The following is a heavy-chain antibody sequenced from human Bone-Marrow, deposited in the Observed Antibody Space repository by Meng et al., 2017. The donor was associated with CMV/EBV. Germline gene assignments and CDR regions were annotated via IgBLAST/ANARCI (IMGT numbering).Heavy chain of an antibody. V-gene: IGHV1-2*02. Sequence: VQMVESGAEGKKPGASVKVSCKASGYTVSTYFIHWFRKAPGQGLQWMGWLNPYSGDTHFAQKFQGRVTMTSDTSTNAVYMDLSSLSYDDTAIYFCTRVGDSGFGLDYWGQGTLVTVSS. CDR1: GYTVSTYF. CDR2: LNPYSGDT. D-gene: IGHD2-21*02. CDR3: TRVGDSGFGLDY. J-gene: IGHJ4*02.